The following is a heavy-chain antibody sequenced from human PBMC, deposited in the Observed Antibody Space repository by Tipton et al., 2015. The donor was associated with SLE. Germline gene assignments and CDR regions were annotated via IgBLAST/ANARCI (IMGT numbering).Heavy chain of an antibody. V-gene: IGHV4-59*11. D-gene: IGHD6-6*01. CDR2: IYFTGST. Sequence: TLSLTCTVSGGSISSHYWSWIRQPPGKGLEWIGYIYFTGSTNYNPSLKSRVTISVDMSKNQFSLKLTSVTAADTAVYYCAREYSSSQGAFDIWGQGTMVTVSS. J-gene: IGHJ3*02. CDR1: GGSISSHY. CDR3: AREYSSSQGAFDI.